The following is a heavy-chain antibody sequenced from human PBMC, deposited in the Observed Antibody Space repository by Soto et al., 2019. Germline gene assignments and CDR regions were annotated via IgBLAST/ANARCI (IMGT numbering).Heavy chain of an antibody. CDR2: IYYSGST. Sequence: SETLSLTCTVSGGSISSGDYYWSWIRQPPGKGPEWIGYIYYSGSTYYNPSLKSRVTISVDTSKNQFSLKLSSVTAADTAVYYCARDGSGSGMDVWGQGTTVTVSS. D-gene: IGHD3-10*01. CDR1: GGSISSGDYY. CDR3: ARDGSGSGMDV. J-gene: IGHJ6*02. V-gene: IGHV4-30-4*01.